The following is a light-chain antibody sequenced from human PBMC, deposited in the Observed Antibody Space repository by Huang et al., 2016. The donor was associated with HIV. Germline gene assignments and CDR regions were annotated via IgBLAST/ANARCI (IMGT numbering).Light chain of an antibody. V-gene: IGKV1-27*01. CDR3: QKYDSVPRT. J-gene: IGKJ1*01. CDR2: AAS. Sequence: DLQMTQYQSSLSASVGDRVTITCRASQDINKYLAWYQQKPGQVPKLLIYAASALQSGVPSRFSGSGSGTDFTLSITSLQPEDVAIYYCQKYDSVPRTFGQGTKVDIK. CDR1: QDINKY.